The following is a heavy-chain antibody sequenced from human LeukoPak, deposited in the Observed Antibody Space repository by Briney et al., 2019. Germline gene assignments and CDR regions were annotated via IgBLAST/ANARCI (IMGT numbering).Heavy chain of an antibody. CDR1: GFTFSSYA. CDR3: ARGFYVSGSFRNPTYTLDV. Sequence: PGGSLRLSCAASGFTFSSYAMSWVRQAPGKGLEWVSVIYGGGGTHYADSVKGRFTISRDSSRNTLFLHMNNLRAEDTAMYYCARGFYVSGSFRNPTYTLDVWGQGTTVTVSS. J-gene: IGHJ6*02. D-gene: IGHD3-10*01. CDR2: IYGGGGT. V-gene: IGHV3-53*01.